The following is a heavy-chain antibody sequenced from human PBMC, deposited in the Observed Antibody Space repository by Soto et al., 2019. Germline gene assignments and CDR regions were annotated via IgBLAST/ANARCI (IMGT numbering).Heavy chain of an antibody. CDR2: VYYTGST. V-gene: IGHV4-61*08. J-gene: IGHJ4*02. Sequence: SETLSLTCTVSGGSISSGGYYWSWIRQSPGKGLEWLGYVYYTGSTNYSPSLRSRVSISVDTSKNEFSLRLSSVTAADTAVYFCARSVAVPGAHIDYWGQGTQVTVSS. CDR1: GGSISSGGYY. CDR3: ARSVAVPGAHIDY. D-gene: IGHD6-19*01.